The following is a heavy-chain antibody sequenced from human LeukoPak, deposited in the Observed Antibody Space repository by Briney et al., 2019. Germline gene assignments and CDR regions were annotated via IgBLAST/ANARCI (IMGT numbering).Heavy chain of an antibody. D-gene: IGHD1-26*01. J-gene: IGHJ5*02. CDR1: GASITDYY. CDR2: IHISGKT. CDR3: ARHLGEGTYPMDR. Sequence: SETLSLTCTVSGASITDYYWSWIRQTPEMGLEYIGYIHISGKTYNNPSLKGRVTVSLDTSQNQISLKLTSVTAADTAVDFCARHLGEGTYPMDRWGQGILVTVSS. V-gene: IGHV4-59*08.